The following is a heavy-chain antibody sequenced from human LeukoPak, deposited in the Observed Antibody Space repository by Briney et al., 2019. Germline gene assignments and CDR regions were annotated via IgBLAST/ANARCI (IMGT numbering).Heavy chain of an antibody. Sequence: GSLRLSCAASGFTFSSYAMSWVRQPPGKGLEWIGSIYYSGSTYYNPSLKSRVTISVDTSKNQFSLKLSSVTAADTAVYYCARHTYYDFWSGQFDYWGQGTLVTVSS. D-gene: IGHD3-3*01. J-gene: IGHJ4*02. CDR1: GFTFSSYA. CDR3: ARHTYYDFWSGQFDY. V-gene: IGHV4-39*01. CDR2: IYYSGST.